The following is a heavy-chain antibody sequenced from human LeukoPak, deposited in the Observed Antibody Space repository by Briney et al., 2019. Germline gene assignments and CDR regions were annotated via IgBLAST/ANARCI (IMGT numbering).Heavy chain of an antibody. CDR2: IYPGDSDT. CDR1: GYSFITNW. V-gene: IGHV5-51*01. Sequence: PGESLKISCQGSGYSFITNWIGWVRQMPGKGLEWMGIIYPGDSDTRYSPSFQGQVTISADKSISTAYLQWSSLKASDTATYYCARTGDILAEFGYWGQGTLVTVSS. J-gene: IGHJ4*02. CDR3: ARTGDILAEFGY. D-gene: IGHD5-12*01.